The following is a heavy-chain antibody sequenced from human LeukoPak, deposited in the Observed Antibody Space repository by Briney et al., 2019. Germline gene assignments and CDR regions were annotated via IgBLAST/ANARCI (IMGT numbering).Heavy chain of an antibody. CDR1: GFTFSSYS. D-gene: IGHD4-17*01. CDR3: ARDGLTVTTYYYYGMDV. J-gene: IGHJ6*02. V-gene: IGHV3-21*01. Sequence: GGSLRLSCAASGFTFSSYSMNWVRQAPGKGLEWVSSISSSSSYIYYADSVKGRFTISRDNAKNSPYLQMNSLRAEDTAVYYCARDGLTVTTYYYYGMDVWGQGTTVTVSS. CDR2: ISSSSSYI.